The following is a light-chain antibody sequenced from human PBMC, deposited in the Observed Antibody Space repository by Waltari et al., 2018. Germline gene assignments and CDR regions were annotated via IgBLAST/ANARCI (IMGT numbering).Light chain of an antibody. Sequence: DIQMTQSPSSLSASVGDRVTISCRASQGINYYLTWYQQKPGKAPKRLIYYASSLESGVPSRFSGSGSGADYTLTINSLQPEDIGTYYCQQYDNFPLTVGGGTKVEI. CDR3: QQYDNFPLT. CDR1: QGINYY. CDR2: YAS. V-gene: IGKV1-33*01. J-gene: IGKJ4*01.